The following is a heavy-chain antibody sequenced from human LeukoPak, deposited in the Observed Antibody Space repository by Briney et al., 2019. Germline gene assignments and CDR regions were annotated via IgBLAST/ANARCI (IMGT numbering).Heavy chain of an antibody. CDR3: ASWVGGSYFDY. V-gene: IGHV1-69*04. D-gene: IGHD3-10*01. Sequence: GASVKVSCKASGGTFSSYAISWVRQAPGQGLEWMGRIIPILGIANYAQKFQGRVTITADKSTSTAYMELSSLRSEDTAVYYCASWVGGSYFDYWGQGTLVTVSS. CDR1: GGTFSSYA. J-gene: IGHJ4*02. CDR2: IIPILGIA.